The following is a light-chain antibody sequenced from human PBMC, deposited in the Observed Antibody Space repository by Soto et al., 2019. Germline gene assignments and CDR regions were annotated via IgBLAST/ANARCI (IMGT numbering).Light chain of an antibody. Sequence: QSGLTQPASVSGSPGQSITISCTGTSSDVGSYNLVSWYQQHPGKAPKLMIYEGSKRPSGVSNRFSGSKSGNTASLTISGLQAEDEADYYCCSYAGSSTPVVFGGGTQLTVL. J-gene: IGLJ2*01. CDR2: EGS. CDR1: SSDVGSYNL. V-gene: IGLV2-23*01. CDR3: CSYAGSSTPVV.